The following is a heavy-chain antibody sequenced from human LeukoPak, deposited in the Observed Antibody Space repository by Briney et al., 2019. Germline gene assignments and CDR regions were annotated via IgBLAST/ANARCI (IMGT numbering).Heavy chain of an antibody. Sequence: GGSLRLSCAASGFSFSEYAMSWVRQAPGKGLEWVASINPDGNKKYSADSVKGRFTISRDNAENSLYLQMNSLRVEDTAFYYCARDLAYSRLDYWGQGMLVTVSS. J-gene: IGHJ4*02. V-gene: IGHV3-7*01. D-gene: IGHD5-18*01. CDR3: ARDLAYSRLDY. CDR2: INPDGNKK. CDR1: GFSFSEYA.